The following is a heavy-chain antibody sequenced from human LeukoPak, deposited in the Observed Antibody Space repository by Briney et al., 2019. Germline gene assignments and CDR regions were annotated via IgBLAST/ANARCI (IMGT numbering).Heavy chain of an antibody. V-gene: IGHV3-30*18. J-gene: IGHJ4*02. CDR2: ISYDGSNK. D-gene: IGHD3-22*01. Sequence: QPGRSLRLSCAASGFTFSSYGMHWVRQAPGKGLEWVAVISYDGSNKYYADSVKGRFTISRDNSKNTLYLQMNSLRAEDTAVYYCAKGDYYDSSGYYYWSRYFDYWGQGTLVTVSS. CDR1: GFTFSSYG. CDR3: AKGDYYDSSGYYYWSRYFDY.